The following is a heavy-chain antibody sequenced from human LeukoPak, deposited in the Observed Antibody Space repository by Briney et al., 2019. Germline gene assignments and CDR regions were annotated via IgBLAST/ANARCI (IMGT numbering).Heavy chain of an antibody. V-gene: IGHV3-21*01. J-gene: IGHJ4*02. Sequence: GGSLRLSCAASGFTFSSYSMNWVRQAPGKGLEWVSSISSSSSYIYYADSVKGRFTISRDNAKNSLYLQMNSLRAEDTAVYYCAKNNIWGMVVAGPRGYFDYWGQGTLVTVSS. CDR1: GFTFSSYS. CDR2: ISSSSSYI. CDR3: AKNNIWGMVVAGPRGYFDY. D-gene: IGHD6-19*01.